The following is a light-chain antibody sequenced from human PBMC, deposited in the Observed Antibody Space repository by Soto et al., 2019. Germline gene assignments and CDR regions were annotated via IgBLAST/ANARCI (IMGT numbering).Light chain of an antibody. J-gene: IGLJ1*01. V-gene: IGLV2-14*03. CDR3: SSYTASSTYV. Sequence: QSALTQPASVSGSPGQSFTISCTGTSSDVGGYNYVSWYQHHPGKAPKLMIFDVSNRPSGVSNRFSGSKSGNTASLTISGLQAEDEADYYCSSYTASSTYVFGTGTKLTVL. CDR2: DVS. CDR1: SSDVGGYNY.